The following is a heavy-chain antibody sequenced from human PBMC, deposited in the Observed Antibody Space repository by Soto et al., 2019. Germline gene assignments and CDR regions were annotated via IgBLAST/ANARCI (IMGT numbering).Heavy chain of an antibody. Sequence: PGESLKISCKGSGYSFTSYWISWVRQMPGKGLEWMGRIDPSDSYTNYSPSFQGHVTISADKSISTACLQWSSLKASDTAMYYCARTHYYDSSGYYSDAFDIWGQGTMVTVSS. V-gene: IGHV5-10-1*01. CDR3: ARTHYYDSSGYYSDAFDI. CDR1: GYSFTSYW. CDR2: IDPSDSYT. J-gene: IGHJ3*02. D-gene: IGHD3-22*01.